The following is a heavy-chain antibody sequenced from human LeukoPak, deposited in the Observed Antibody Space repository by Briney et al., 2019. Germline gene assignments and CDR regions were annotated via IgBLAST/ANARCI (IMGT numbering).Heavy chain of an antibody. Sequence: SETLSLTCTVSGGSISSSSYYWGWTRQPPGKGLEWIGSIYYSGSTYYNPSLKSRVTISVDTSKNQFSLKLSSVTAADTAVYYCARGCHYDYVWGSYHWFDPWGQGTLVTVSS. CDR1: GGSISSSSYY. CDR2: IYYSGST. D-gene: IGHD3-16*02. V-gene: IGHV4-39*07. CDR3: ARGCHYDYVWGSYHWFDP. J-gene: IGHJ5*02.